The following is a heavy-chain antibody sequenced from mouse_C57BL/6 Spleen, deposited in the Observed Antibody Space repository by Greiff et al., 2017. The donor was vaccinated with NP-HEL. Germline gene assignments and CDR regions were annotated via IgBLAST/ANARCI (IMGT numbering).Heavy chain of an antibody. CDR2: INPSSGYT. CDR3: AELGRGY. J-gene: IGHJ2*01. CDR1: GYTFTSYW. D-gene: IGHD4-1*01. Sequence: QVQLKQSGAELAKPGASVKLSCKASGYTFTSYWMHWVKQRPGQGLEWIGYINPSSGYTKYNQKFKDKATLTADTSSSTAYMQLSSLTYEDSAVYYCAELGRGYWGQGTTLTVSS. V-gene: IGHV1-7*01.